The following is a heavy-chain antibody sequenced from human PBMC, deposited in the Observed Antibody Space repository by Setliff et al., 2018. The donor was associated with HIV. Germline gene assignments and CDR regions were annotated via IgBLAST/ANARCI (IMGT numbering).Heavy chain of an antibody. Sequence: SETLSLTCTVSGGSISSGSDYWSWIRQPAGKGLEWIGQIHISGTTNYNPSLKSRVTISIDTSKHHFSLKLTSVTAADTALYYCARDVMEWFGNSFDNWGQGALVTVSS. CDR1: GGSISSGSDY. J-gene: IGHJ4*02. V-gene: IGHV4-61*09. CDR2: IHISGTT. CDR3: ARDVMEWFGNSFDN. D-gene: IGHD3-3*01.